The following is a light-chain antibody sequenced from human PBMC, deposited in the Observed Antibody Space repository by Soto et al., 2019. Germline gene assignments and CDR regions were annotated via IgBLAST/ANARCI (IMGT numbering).Light chain of an antibody. Sequence: QSVLTQPPSASGTPGQRVTMSCSGSSSNIGSNYVYWYQQLPGTAPKLLIYSNNQRPSGVPDRFSGSKSGTSASLAISGLRSEDEADYYCAAWDASLSVVVFGGGTKLTVL. J-gene: IGLJ2*01. CDR3: AAWDASLSVVV. CDR2: SNN. CDR1: SSNIGSNY. V-gene: IGLV1-47*02.